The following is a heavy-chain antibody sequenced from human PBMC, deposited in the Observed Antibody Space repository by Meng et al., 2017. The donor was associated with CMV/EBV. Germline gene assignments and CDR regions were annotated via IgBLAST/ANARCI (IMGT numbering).Heavy chain of an antibody. J-gene: IGHJ6*02. D-gene: IGHD6-19*01. CDR3: ARDGRFTDISSGWYRDKYYYYGMDV. CDR2: IYSGGST. CDR1: GFTVSSYY. Sequence: GESLKISCAASGFTVSSYYMSWVRQAPGKGLEWVSVIYSGGSTYYADSVKGRFTISRDNSKNTLYLQMNSQRAEDTAVYYCARDGRFTDISSGWYRDKYYYYGMDVWGQGTTVTVSS. V-gene: IGHV3-53*01.